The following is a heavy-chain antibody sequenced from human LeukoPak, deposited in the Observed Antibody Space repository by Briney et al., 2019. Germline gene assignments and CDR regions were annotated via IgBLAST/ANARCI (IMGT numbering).Heavy chain of an antibody. J-gene: IGHJ6*02. V-gene: IGHV3-30*18. D-gene: IGHD1-7*01. Sequence: GGSLRLSCAASGFTFSSYGMHWVRQAPGKGLEWVAVISYDGSNRYYADSVKGRFTISRDNSKNTLYLQMNSLRAEDTAVYYCAKEQELELRLTGYGMDVWGQGTTVTVSS. CDR3: AKEQELELRLTGYGMDV. CDR2: ISYDGSNR. CDR1: GFTFSSYG.